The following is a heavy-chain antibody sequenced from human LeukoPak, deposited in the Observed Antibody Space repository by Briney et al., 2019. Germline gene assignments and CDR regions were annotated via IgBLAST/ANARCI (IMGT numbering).Heavy chain of an antibody. CDR1: GFTFSSYA. D-gene: IGHD1-26*01. CDR2: ISGGGGST. J-gene: IGHJ2*01. V-gene: IGHV3-23*01. Sequence: PGGSLRLSCAASGFTFSSYAMSWVRQAPGKGLEWVSAISGGGGSTYYADSVKGRFTISRDNSKNTLYLQMNSLRAEDTAVFYCAKVGGIVRATNWYFDLWGRGTLVTVSS. CDR3: AKVGGIVRATNWYFDL.